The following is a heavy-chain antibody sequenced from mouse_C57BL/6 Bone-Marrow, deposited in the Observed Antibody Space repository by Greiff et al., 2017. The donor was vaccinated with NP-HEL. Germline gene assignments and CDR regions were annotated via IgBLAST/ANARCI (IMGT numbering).Heavy chain of an antibody. CDR1: GYAFTNYL. D-gene: IGHD2-4*01. Sequence: QVQLQQSGAELVRPGTSVKVSCKASGYAFTNYLIEWVKQRPGQGLEWIGVINPGSGGTNYNEKFKGKATLTADKSSSTAYMQLSSLTSEDSAVYFCAREYDYDVRYAMDYWGQGTSVTVSS. CDR3: AREYDYDVRYAMDY. CDR2: INPGSGGT. J-gene: IGHJ4*01. V-gene: IGHV1-54*01.